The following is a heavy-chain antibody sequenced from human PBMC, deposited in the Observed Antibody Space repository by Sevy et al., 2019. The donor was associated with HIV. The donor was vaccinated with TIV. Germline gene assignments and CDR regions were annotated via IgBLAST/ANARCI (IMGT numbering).Heavy chain of an antibody. CDR1: GFTFSTYA. Sequence: GGSLRLSCAASGFTFSTYAMSWVRQAPGKGLEWVSSVSGSGATTYYADSVKGRFTMSRDNSKNTVHLQMNSLRAGDTAVYYCAKGSRFNSRSYSGHWGQGTLVTVSS. CDR3: AKGSRFNSRSYSGH. V-gene: IGHV3-23*01. CDR2: VSGSGATT. D-gene: IGHD3-10*01. J-gene: IGHJ4*02.